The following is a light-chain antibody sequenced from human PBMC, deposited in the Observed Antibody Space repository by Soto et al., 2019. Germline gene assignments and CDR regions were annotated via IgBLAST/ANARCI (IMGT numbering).Light chain of an antibody. CDR3: QQYIRWPLT. CDR1: QSVSSN. V-gene: IGKV3-15*01. J-gene: IGKJ4*01. Sequence: EIVMTQSPATLSVSPGARAPLSCRARQSVSSNLACYPQKPGQAPSLLIYGASTRATGTPARFSGSGSGTEFTLTISSLQSEDFAVYYCQQYIRWPLTFGGGTKVDI. CDR2: GAS.